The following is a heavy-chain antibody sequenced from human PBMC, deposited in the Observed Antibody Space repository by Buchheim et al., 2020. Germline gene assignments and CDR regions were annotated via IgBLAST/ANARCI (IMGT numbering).Heavy chain of an antibody. CDR2: ISSSGSTI. J-gene: IGHJ4*02. CDR1: GFTFSRYS. Sequence: EVQLVESGGGLVQPGGSLRLSCAASGFTFSRYSMNWVRQAPGKGLEWVSYISSSGSTIFYAESVRGRFTISREYATHSVFLQMNSLRPEDTAVYYCARDSVTARGLDYWGRGNL. D-gene: IGHD2-21*02. V-gene: IGHV3-48*01. CDR3: ARDSVTARGLDY.